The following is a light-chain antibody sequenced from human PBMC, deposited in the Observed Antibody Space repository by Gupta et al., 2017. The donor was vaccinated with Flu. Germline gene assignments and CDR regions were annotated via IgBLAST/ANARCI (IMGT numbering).Light chain of an antibody. V-gene: IGKV3-20*01. Sequence: EIVLAQSPDILSLFPGDRATLSCRASQNVNSNFLGWYQQRPGQAPRLLIYAAARRVTGVPDRFSGSGDGRDFSLSISRREQEDFAVYYCQHAEKSTLFTFGHGTKVD. J-gene: IGKJ3*01. CDR2: AAA. CDR1: QNVNSNF. CDR3: QHAEKSTLFT.